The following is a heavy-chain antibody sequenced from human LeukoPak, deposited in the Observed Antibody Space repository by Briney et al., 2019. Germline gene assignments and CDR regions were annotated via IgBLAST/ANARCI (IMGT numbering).Heavy chain of an antibody. CDR3: ARTATYYYEKDAFDI. CDR1: GGSFSSSSYY. V-gene: IGHV4-39*07. J-gene: IGHJ3*02. Sequence: SETLSLTCAVYGGSFSSSSYYWGWIRQPPGKGLEWIGSIYYSGSTYYNPSLKSRVTISVDTSKNQFSLKLSSVTAADTAVYYCARTATYYYEKDAFDIWGQGTMVTVSS. D-gene: IGHD3-22*01. CDR2: IYYSGST.